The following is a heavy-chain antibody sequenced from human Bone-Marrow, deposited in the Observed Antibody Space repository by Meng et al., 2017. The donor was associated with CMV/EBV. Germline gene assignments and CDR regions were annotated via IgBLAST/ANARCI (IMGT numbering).Heavy chain of an antibody. Sequence: GGSLRLSCTVSGFTFSDHYMDWVRQAPGKGLEWVSSISTSSSYIHYIDSPKGRLTVSRDNARNSLYLEMNSLRVEDTAVYYCARGTSGVPGQDAAFDLWGQGTMVTVS. D-gene: IGHD2-2*01. J-gene: IGHJ3*01. CDR3: ARGTSGVPGQDAAFDL. V-gene: IGHV3-21*04. CDR2: ISTSSSYI. CDR1: GFTFSDHY.